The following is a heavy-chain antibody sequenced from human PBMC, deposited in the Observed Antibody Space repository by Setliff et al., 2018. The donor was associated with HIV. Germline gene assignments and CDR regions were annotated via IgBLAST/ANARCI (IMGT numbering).Heavy chain of an antibody. Sequence: LSLTCAIYGGSFSGNYWSWIRQPPGKGLEWIGEINYSGTTNHNPFLKSRVTISVDTSENQFSLKLSSVTAADTAVYYCATRNTLRYFEWLNYYYYYMDVWGKGTTVTVSS. CDR3: ATRNTLRYFEWLNYYYYYMDV. V-gene: IGHV4-34*01. J-gene: IGHJ6*03. CDR1: GGSFSGNY. D-gene: IGHD3-9*01. CDR2: INYSGTT.